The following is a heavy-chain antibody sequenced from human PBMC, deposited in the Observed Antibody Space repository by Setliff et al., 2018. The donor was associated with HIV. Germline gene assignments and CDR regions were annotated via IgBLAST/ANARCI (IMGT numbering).Heavy chain of an antibody. J-gene: IGHJ6*02. D-gene: IGHD3-10*01. CDR2: VNPNSGDA. Sequence: GASVKVSCKASGYTFTTYGVNWVRQAPGQGLEWLGWVNPNSGDAIYAQNFQGRVTMTRDTSINAAYMELRGLRSDDTAVYYCARNFGLSPSGKYYYYYGMDIWGQGTTVTVSS. V-gene: IGHV1-2*02. CDR1: GYTFTTYG. CDR3: ARNFGLSPSGKYYYYYGMDI.